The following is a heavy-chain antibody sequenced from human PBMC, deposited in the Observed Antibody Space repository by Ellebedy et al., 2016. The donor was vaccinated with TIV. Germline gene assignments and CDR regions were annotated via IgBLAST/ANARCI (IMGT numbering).Heavy chain of an antibody. V-gene: IGHV3-7*01. CDR2: INQDGSDT. CDR3: ASDGSYGDYRSPTHALTF. J-gene: IGHJ3*01. D-gene: IGHD4-17*01. CDR1: GFTFNSYW. Sequence: GGSLRLSCAASGFTFNSYWMTWVRQAPGKGLEWVANINQDGSDTYYVDSLRGRFTISRDNAKNSLYLQMNSLRAEDTAVYYCASDGSYGDYRSPTHALTFWGQGTMVTVSS.